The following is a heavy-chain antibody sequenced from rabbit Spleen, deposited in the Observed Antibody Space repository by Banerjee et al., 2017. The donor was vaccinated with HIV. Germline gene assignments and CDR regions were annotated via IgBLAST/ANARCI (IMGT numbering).Heavy chain of an antibody. CDR2: IYAGSSGST. D-gene: IGHD4-1*01. J-gene: IGHJ4*01. V-gene: IGHV1S40*01. Sequence: QSLEESGGDLVKPGASLTLTCTASGFDLNSNYWIFWVRQAPGKGPEWIACIYAGSSGSTYYASWAKGRFTISKTSSTTVTLQMTSLTAADTATYFCARDLAGVIGWNFNLWGPGTLVTVS. CDR1: GFDLNSNYW. CDR3: ARDLAGVIGWNFNL.